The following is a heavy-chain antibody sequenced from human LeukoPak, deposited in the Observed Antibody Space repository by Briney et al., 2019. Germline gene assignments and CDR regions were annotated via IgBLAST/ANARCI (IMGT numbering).Heavy chain of an antibody. J-gene: IGHJ4*02. Sequence: SETLSLTCAVYGGSFSGYYWSWIRQPPGKGLEWIGEINHGGSTNYNPSLKSRVTISVDTSKNQFSPKLSSVTAADTAVYYCARARGWLQPVDYWGQGTLVTVSS. D-gene: IGHD5-12*01. CDR3: ARARGWLQPVDY. V-gene: IGHV4-34*01. CDR2: INHGGST. CDR1: GGSFSGYY.